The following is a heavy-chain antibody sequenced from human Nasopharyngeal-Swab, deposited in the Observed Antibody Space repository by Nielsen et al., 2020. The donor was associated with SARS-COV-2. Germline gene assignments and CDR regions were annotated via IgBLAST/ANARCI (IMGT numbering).Heavy chain of an antibody. CDR1: GFTFSSYA. CDR2: ISYDGSNK. Sequence: GGSLRLSCAASGFTFSSYAMHWVRQAPGKGLEWVAVISYDGSNKYYADSVKGRFTISRDNSKNTLYLQMNSLRAGDTAVYYCARGGLDSSSWYGYYFDYWGQGTLVTVSS. J-gene: IGHJ4*02. D-gene: IGHD6-13*01. CDR3: ARGGLDSSSWYGYYFDY. V-gene: IGHV3-30*04.